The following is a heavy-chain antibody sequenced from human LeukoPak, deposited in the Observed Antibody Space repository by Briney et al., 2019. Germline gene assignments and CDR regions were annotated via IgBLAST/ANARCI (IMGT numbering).Heavy chain of an antibody. D-gene: IGHD4/OR15-4a*01. J-gene: IGHJ4*02. CDR2: ISSSGSTI. CDR3: TRDRAYGALDY. V-gene: IGHV3-11*04. CDR1: GFTFSDYY. Sequence: GGSLRLSCAASGFTFSDYYMSWIRQAPGEGLEWVSYISSSGSTIYYADSVKGRFTISRDNAKNSLYLQMISLRDEDTAVYYCTRDRAYGALDYWGQGTLVTVSS.